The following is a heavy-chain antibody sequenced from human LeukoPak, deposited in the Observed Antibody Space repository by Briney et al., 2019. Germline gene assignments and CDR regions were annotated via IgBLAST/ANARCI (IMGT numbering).Heavy chain of an antibody. J-gene: IGHJ4*02. V-gene: IGHV3-30*02. CDR3: ARAAGEMATIRY. D-gene: IGHD5-24*01. CDR1: GFTFSSYG. CDR2: IRYDGSNK. Sequence: GGSLRLSCAASGFTFSSYGMHWVRQAPGKGLEWVAFIRYDGSNKYYADSVKGRFTISRDNSKNTLYLQMNSLRAEDTAVYYCARAAGEMATIRYWGQGTLVTVSS.